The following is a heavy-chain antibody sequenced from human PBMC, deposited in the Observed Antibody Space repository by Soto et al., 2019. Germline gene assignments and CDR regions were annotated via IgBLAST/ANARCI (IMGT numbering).Heavy chain of an antibody. CDR2: ISSSSSYI. CDR3: ARGCGRYSGHDGGDAFDI. D-gene: IGHD5-12*01. CDR1: GFTFSSYS. J-gene: IGHJ3*02. V-gene: IGHV3-21*01. Sequence: GGSLRLSCAASGFTFSSYSMNWVRQAPGKGLEWVSSISSSSSYIYYADSVKGRFTISRDNAKNSLYLQMNSLRAEDTAVYYCARGCGRYSGHDGGDAFDIWGQGTMVTVSS.